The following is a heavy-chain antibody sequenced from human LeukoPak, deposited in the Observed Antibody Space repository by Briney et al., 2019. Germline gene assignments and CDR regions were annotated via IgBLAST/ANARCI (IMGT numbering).Heavy chain of an antibody. J-gene: IGHJ4*02. CDR1: GGSISSGGYY. Sequence: NTSETLSLTCTVSGGSISSGGYYWSWVRQPPGKGLEWIGYIYYSGSTNYNPSLKSRVTISVDTSKNQFSLKLSSVTAADTAVYYCARDDVRYSSSGGYWGQGTLVTVSS. V-gene: IGHV4-61*08. CDR2: IYYSGST. D-gene: IGHD6-13*01. CDR3: ARDDVRYSSSGGY.